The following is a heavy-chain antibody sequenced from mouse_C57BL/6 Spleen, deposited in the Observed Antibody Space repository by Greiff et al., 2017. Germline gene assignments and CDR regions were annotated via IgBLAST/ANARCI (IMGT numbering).Heavy chain of an antibody. Sequence: EVQLQESGGGLVQPGGSLSLSCAASGFTFTDYYMSWVRQPPGKALEWLGFIRNKANGYTTEYSASVKGRFTISRDNSQSILYLQMNALRAEDSATYYCARSLGSSYSSYYFDYWGQGTTLTVSS. CDR2: IRNKANGYTT. D-gene: IGHD1-1*01. J-gene: IGHJ2*01. V-gene: IGHV7-3*01. CDR1: GFTFTDYY. CDR3: ARSLGSSYSSYYFDY.